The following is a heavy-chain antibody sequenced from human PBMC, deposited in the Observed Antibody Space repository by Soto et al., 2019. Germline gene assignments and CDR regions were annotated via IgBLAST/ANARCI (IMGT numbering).Heavy chain of an antibody. CDR2: INHSGNT. D-gene: IGHD3-22*01. V-gene: IGHV4-34*01. CDR3: ARGLRDSTGYYHVHYFQH. J-gene: IGHJ1*01. CDR1: GGSFSGYF. Sequence: QVQLHQWGAGLLKPSDTLSLTCAVYGGSFSGYFWTWIRQPPGMGLEWIGEINHSGNTNYSPSLKSRVTFSLDTSRNQFSLNLSSLTAADTAVYYCARGLRDSTGYYHVHYFQHWGQGTLVTVSS.